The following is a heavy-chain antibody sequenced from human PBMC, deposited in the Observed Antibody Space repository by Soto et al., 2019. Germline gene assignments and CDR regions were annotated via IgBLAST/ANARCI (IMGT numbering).Heavy chain of an antibody. CDR1: GFSISDCS. Sequence: GGSLRLSCGASGFSISDCSMNWVRRAPGKGLEWISYISTNNDAIYYADSVKGRFTISRDNAKNSLYLQMNSLRAEDTALYYCASVLGSRRSGSYPSYWGQGTLVTVSS. D-gene: IGHD3-10*01. J-gene: IGHJ4*02. CDR3: ASVLGSRRSGSYPSY. CDR2: ISTNNDAI. V-gene: IGHV3-48*01.